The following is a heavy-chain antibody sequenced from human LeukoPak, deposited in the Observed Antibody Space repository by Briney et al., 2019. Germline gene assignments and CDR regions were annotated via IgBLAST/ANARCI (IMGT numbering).Heavy chain of an antibody. V-gene: IGHV1-69*13. J-gene: IGHJ4*02. CDR3: ARDLDYGDSYFDY. CDR1: GGTFSSYA. D-gene: IGHD4-17*01. Sequence: SVKDSCKASGGTFSSYAISWVRQAPGQGLEWMGGIIPIFGTANYAQKFQGRVTITADESTSTAYMELSSLRSGDTAVYYCARDLDYGDSYFDYWGQGTLVTVSS. CDR2: IIPIFGTA.